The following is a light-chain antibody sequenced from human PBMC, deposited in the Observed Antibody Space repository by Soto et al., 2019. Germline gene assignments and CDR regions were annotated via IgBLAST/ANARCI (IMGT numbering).Light chain of an antibody. CDR1: SSDVGGYKY. Sequence: QSVLTQPASVSGSPGQSITISCTGTSSDVGGYKYVSWYQQHPGKAPKLMIYEVSNRPSGVSNRFSGSKSGNMASLTISGLQAEDEADYYCSSYTSSSPCVFGPGTKGTVL. CDR2: EVS. J-gene: IGLJ1*01. CDR3: SSYTSSSPCV. V-gene: IGLV2-14*01.